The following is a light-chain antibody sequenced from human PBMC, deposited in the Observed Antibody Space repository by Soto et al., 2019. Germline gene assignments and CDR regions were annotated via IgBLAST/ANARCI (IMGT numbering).Light chain of an antibody. CDR3: SSYTSSSTYV. CDR1: SSDVGAYNS. Sequence: QSALTQPASVSGSPGQSITISCTGTSSDVGAYNSVAWYQHNPGKAPKLMIYDVSNRPSGVSNRFSGSKSGNTASLTISGLQAEDEADYYCSSYTSSSTYVFGTGTKLTVL. J-gene: IGLJ1*01. CDR2: DVS. V-gene: IGLV2-14*01.